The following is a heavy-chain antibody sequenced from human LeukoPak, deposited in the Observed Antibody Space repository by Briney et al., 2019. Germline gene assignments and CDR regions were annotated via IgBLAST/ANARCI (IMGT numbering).Heavy chain of an antibody. D-gene: IGHD5-24*01. CDR3: ARDADGSFDY. Sequence: GASVKVSCKASGGTFSSYAISWVRQAPGQGLEWMGGIIPIFGTANYAQKFQGRVTITADESTSTAYMELRSLRSDDTAVYYCARDADGSFDYWGQGTLVTVSS. J-gene: IGHJ4*02. V-gene: IGHV1-69*13. CDR1: GGTFSSYA. CDR2: IIPIFGTA.